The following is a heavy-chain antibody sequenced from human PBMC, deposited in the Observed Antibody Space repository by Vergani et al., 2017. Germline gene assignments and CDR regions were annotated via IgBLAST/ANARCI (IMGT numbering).Heavy chain of an antibody. D-gene: IGHD1-7*01. CDR1: GLTLSSYG. CDR3: GKXQGTVVGTWWFDP. CDR2: TRPHEDGA. Sequence: QVQLVESGGGVVQPGGSMRLSCSASGLTLSSYGVRWVRQAPGRGLESVTFTRPHEDGAFYSASVRGRFTVSRDNSKNTLYLEMNRLNVDDTAIYYCGKXQGTVVGTWWFDPWGQGTPVTVSS. V-gene: IGHV3-30*02. J-gene: IGHJ5*02.